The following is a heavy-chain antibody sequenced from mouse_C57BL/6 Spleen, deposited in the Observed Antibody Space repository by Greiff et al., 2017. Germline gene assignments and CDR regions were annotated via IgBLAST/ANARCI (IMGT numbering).Heavy chain of an antibody. CDR3: AGITTVVAGDY. Sequence: QVQLQQPGAELVKPGASVKLSCKASGYTFTSSWMHWVKQRPGQGLEWIGMIHPNSGSTNYNEKFKSKATLTVDKSSSAAYMQLSSLTSEDSAVYYCAGITTVVAGDYWGQGTTLTVSS. V-gene: IGHV1-64*01. CDR1: GYTFTSSW. CDR2: IHPNSGST. J-gene: IGHJ2*01. D-gene: IGHD1-1*01.